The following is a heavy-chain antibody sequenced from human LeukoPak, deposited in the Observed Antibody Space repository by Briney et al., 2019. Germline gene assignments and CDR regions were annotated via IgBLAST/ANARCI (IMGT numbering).Heavy chain of an antibody. CDR1: GYTFTSYD. D-gene: IGHD3-16*01. V-gene: IGHV1-8*01. Sequence: ASVKVSCKASGYTFTSYDINWVRQATGQGLEWTGWMNPNSGNTGYAQKFQGRVTMTGDTSTNTAYMELSSLRSEDTAVYYCATGIMIPAGFDYWGQGTLVTVSS. J-gene: IGHJ4*02. CDR3: ATGIMIPAGFDY. CDR2: MNPNSGNT.